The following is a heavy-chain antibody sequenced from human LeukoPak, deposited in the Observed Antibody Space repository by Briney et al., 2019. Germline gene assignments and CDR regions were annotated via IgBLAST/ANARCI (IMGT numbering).Heavy chain of an antibody. CDR1: GGSISSSSYY. D-gene: IGHD3-22*01. CDR3: VTSWIYYDSSGYYPRSALFDY. CDR2: IYYSGST. V-gene: IGHV4-39*01. J-gene: IGHJ4*02. Sequence: PSETLPLTCTVSGGSISSSSYYWGWIRQPPGKGLEWIGSIYYSGSTYYNPSLKSRVTISVDTSKNQFSLKLSSVTAADTAVYYCVTSWIYYDSSGYYPRSALFDYWGQGTLVTVSS.